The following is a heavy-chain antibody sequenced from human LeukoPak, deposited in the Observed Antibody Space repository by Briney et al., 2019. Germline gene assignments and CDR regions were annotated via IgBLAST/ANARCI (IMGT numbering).Heavy chain of an antibody. D-gene: IGHD3-10*01. J-gene: IGHJ4*02. CDR1: GYTFTGYY. Sequence: GASVKVSCKASGYTFTGYYMHWVRQAPGQGLEWMGWMNPNSGNTGYAQKFQGRVTITGNTSISTAYMELSSLRSEDTAVYYCARGFGSGSYYNGNFDYWGQGTLVTVSS. CDR2: MNPNSGNT. CDR3: ARGFGSGSYYNGNFDY. V-gene: IGHV1-8*03.